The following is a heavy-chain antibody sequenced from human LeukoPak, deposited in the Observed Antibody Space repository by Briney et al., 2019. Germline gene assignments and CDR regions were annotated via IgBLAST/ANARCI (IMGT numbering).Heavy chain of an antibody. Sequence: ASVKVSCTASGYTFTAYYMHWVRQAPGQGLEWMGWINPNSGGTNYAQKFQGRVTMTRDTSISTAYMELSRLRSDDTAVYYCAGAVEYCGGDCSPGYWGQGTLVTVSS. CDR2: INPNSGGT. CDR1: GYTFTAYY. V-gene: IGHV1-2*02. CDR3: AGAVEYCGGDCSPGY. D-gene: IGHD2-21*02. J-gene: IGHJ4*02.